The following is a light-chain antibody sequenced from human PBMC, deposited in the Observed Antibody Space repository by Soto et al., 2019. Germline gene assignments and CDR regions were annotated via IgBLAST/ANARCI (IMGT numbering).Light chain of an antibody. J-gene: IGKJ4*01. CDR2: GAS. V-gene: IGKV3-15*01. Sequence: EIVMTQSPATLSVSPGERATLSCRASQSVSSDLAWYQQKPGQAPRLLIYGASTRAIGIPARFSGSGSRTEFTLTISRLQSEDFAVYYCHQYKNWSLTFGGGTKVEIK. CDR1: QSVSSD. CDR3: HQYKNWSLT.